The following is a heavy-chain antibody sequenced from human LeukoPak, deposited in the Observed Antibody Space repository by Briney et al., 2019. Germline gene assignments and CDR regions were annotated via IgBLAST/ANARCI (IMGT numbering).Heavy chain of an antibody. CDR2: INSDGSST. CDR3: AKDIYDSSTGDY. D-gene: IGHD3-22*01. Sequence: GGSLRLSCAASGFTLDDYGMSWVRQAPGKGLVWVSRINSDGSSTSYADSVKGRFTISRDNAKNTLYLQMNSLRAEDTAVYYCAKDIYDSSTGDYWGQGTLVTVSS. J-gene: IGHJ4*02. CDR1: GFTLDDYG. V-gene: IGHV3-74*01.